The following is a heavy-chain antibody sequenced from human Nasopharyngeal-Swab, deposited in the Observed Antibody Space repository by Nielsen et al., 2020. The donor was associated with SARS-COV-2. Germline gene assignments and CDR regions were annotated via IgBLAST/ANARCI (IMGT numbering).Heavy chain of an antibody. Sequence: ASVKVSCKASGYTFTTYAIHWVRQAPGQRLEWMGGINAGNGNTKYSQKLQGRVTITRDTSASTAYMELSSLRSEDTAVYYCARDSSSGLRYFDWLSPGYNWFDPWGQGTLVTVSS. CDR1: GYTFTTYA. CDR2: INAGNGNT. J-gene: IGHJ5*02. V-gene: IGHV1-3*01. D-gene: IGHD3-9*01. CDR3: ARDSSSGLRYFDWLSPGYNWFDP.